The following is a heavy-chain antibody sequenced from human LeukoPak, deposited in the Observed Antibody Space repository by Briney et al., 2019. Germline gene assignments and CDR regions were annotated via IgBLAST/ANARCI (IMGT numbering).Heavy chain of an antibody. CDR1: GFTSSSYA. J-gene: IGHJ4*02. CDR3: ARETGSAVGSTDFDY. CDR2: ISYDGSNK. Sequence: GGSLRLPWEASGFTSSSYAIHGVGQAQAKGRGGVAVISYDGSNKYYADSVKGRFTISRDNSKNTLYLQMNSLRAEGTAVYYCARETGSAVGSTDFDYWGQGTLVTVSS. V-gene: IGHV3-30-3*01. D-gene: IGHD4-17*01.